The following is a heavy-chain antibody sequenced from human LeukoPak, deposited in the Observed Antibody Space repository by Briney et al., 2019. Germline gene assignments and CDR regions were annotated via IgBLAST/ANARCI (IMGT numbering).Heavy chain of an antibody. V-gene: IGHV4-34*01. CDR1: GGSFIGYD. CDR3: VRGYASGSYWNY. J-gene: IGHJ4*02. Sequence: PSETLSLTCAVYGGSFIGYDWTWIRQPPGKGLEWIGEINHSGGTNYNPSLKSRVTISVDTSKNQFSLKLSSVSAADTAVYYCVRGYASGSYWNYWGQGTLVTVPS. D-gene: IGHD3-10*01. CDR2: INHSGGT.